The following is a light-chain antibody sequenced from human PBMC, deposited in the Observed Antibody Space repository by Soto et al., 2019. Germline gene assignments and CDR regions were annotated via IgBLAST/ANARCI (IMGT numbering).Light chain of an antibody. CDR1: SADVGSYDL. Sequence: QSVLTQPASVSGSPGQSITISCTGTSADVGSYDLVSWHQQYPGKAPNNMIYEDIKRPSGFSHRLSDSKSANTASLTIAGLRAEDESDYYCISYTSSSTWVFGGGTKLTVL. CDR3: ISYTSSSTWV. V-gene: IGLV2-14*02. CDR2: EDI. J-gene: IGLJ3*02.